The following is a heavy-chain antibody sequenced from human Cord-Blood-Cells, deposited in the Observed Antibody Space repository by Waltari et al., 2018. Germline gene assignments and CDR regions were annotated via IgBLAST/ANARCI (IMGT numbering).Heavy chain of an antibody. J-gene: IGHJ4*02. V-gene: IGHV4-34*01. CDR1: GGSFSGYY. CDR2: INQSGST. CDR3: ARTQGGSGSYSASFDY. D-gene: IGHD3-10*01. Sequence: QVQLQQWGAGLLKPSETLSLTCAVYGGSFSGYYWSWIRQPPGKGLEWIGEINQSGSTNYNPSLKSRVTISVDTSKNQFSLKLSSVTAADTAVYYCARTQGGSGSYSASFDYWGQGTLVTVSS.